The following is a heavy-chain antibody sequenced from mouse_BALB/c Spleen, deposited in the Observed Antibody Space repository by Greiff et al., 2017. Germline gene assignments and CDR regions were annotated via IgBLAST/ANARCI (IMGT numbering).Heavy chain of an antibody. V-gene: IGHV1S81*02. D-gene: IGHD1-2*01. CDR3: ARERDYGYGY. CDR2: INPSNGRT. CDR1: GYTFTSYW. Sequence: QVQLQQPGAELVKPGASVKLSCKASGYTFTSYWMHWVKQRPGQGLEWIGEINPSNGRTNYNEKFKSKATLTVDKSSSTAYMQLSSLTSEDSAVYYCARERDYGYGYWGQGTTLTVSS. J-gene: IGHJ2*01.